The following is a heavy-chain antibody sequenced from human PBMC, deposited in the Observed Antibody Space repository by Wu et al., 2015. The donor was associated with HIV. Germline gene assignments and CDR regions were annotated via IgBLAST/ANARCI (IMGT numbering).Heavy chain of an antibody. J-gene: IGHJ2*01. V-gene: IGHV1-2*02. Sequence: VQSGAEVKKPGASVKVSCKASGYTFTGYFLHWVRQAPGQGLEWMGWINADTGATRYAQKFQGRVTLTRDTSITTTYMELSGLKSDDTAVYYCARYIGYCYFDFWGRGTLVTVSS. CDR3: ARYIGYCYFDF. CDR2: INADTGAT. CDR1: GYTFTGYF.